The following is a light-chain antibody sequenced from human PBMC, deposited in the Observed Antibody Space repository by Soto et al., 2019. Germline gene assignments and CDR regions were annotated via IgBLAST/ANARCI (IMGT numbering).Light chain of an antibody. CDR1: QGIGNE. CDR2: AAS. J-gene: IGKJ2*01. Sequence: ALQMTQSPSSLSASVGDRVTITCRASQGIGNELGWYQHKPGKTPKLLIHAASSLESGVPSRFSGSGSGTDFTLTISSLQPEDFATYYCLQDFKYPFTFGQGTRLEIK. CDR3: LQDFKYPFT. V-gene: IGKV1-6*01.